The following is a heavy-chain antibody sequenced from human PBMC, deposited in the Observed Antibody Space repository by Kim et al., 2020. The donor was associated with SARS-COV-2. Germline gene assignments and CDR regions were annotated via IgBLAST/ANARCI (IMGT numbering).Heavy chain of an antibody. CDR1: GFTFSTYG. D-gene: IGHD1-26*01. CDR2: IWYDGTKK. Sequence: GGSLRLSCAASGFTFSTYGMHWVRQAPGGGLESVAVIWYDGTKKLYAEFVKGRFTISRDNSKKTLYLQMNSLRAEDTAVYYCAKGSVVGDTPIRFYYYGMDFWGQGTTVIVSS. J-gene: IGHJ6*02. CDR3: AKGSVVGDTPIRFYYYGMDF. V-gene: IGHV3-33*06.